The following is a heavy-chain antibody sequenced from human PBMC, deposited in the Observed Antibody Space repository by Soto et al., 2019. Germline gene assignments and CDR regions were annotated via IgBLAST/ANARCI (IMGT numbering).Heavy chain of an antibody. CDR2: INTYNGHT. V-gene: IGHV1-18*01. J-gene: IGHJ4*02. Sequence: QVQLVQPGTEVKKPGASVKVSCKASGYTFTNYGISWVRQAPGQGLEWMGWINTYNGHTHYAQQLQGRVTMTTDTSTGTAFMELGSLGSGDTAVYYCARNCSGGNCYFTDSWGQGTLVTVSS. CDR3: ARNCSGGNCYFTDS. D-gene: IGHD2-15*01. CDR1: GYTFTNYG.